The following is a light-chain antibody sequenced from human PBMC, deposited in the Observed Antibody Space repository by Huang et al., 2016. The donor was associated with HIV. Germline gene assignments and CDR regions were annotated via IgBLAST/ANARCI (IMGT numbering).Light chain of an antibody. V-gene: IGKV1-27*01. J-gene: IGKJ1*01. Sequence: DIQMTQSPSSLSASVGDRVTITCRASEDITNSLAWYHQKPGKVPDILFYGASSVQGGVPSRFSGSGSGTHFTLTISGLQSGDVGTYYCQNYNRAPRTFGQGTKVEIK. CDR3: QNYNRAPRT. CDR2: GAS. CDR1: EDITNS.